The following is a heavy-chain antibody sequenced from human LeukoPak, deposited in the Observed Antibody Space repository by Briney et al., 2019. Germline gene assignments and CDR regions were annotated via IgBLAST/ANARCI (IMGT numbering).Heavy chain of an antibody. D-gene: IGHD5-24*01. J-gene: IGHJ4*02. CDR1: GDSISSHY. Sequence: ASETLSLTCTVSGDSISSHYWSWIRQPPGKGLEWIAYIYYSGSTNYNPSLKSRVTISVDTSKNQFSLRLSSVTAADTAVHYCARGGGYNYFDYWGQGTLVTVSS. CDR2: IYYSGST. CDR3: ARGGGYNYFDY. V-gene: IGHV4-59*11.